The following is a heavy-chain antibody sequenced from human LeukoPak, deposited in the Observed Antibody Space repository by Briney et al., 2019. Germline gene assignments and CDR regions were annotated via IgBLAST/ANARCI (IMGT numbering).Heavy chain of an antibody. Sequence: GGSLRLSCAASGFPFSSHSMNWVRQAPGKGLEWVSSISSSSSYIYYADSVKGRFTISRDNAKNSLYLQMNSLRAEDTAVYYCARDSSGWLPLDYGGQGTLVTVSS. J-gene: IGHJ4*02. CDR2: ISSSSSYI. V-gene: IGHV3-21*01. D-gene: IGHD6-19*01. CDR1: GFPFSSHS. CDR3: ARDSSGWLPLDY.